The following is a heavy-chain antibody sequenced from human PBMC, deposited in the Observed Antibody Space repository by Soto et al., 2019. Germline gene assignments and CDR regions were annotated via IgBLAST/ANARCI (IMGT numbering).Heavy chain of an antibody. CDR2: IFHSGTT. V-gene: IGHV4-4*02. J-gene: IGHJ6*01. CDR1: GASITTPNW. D-gene: IGHD2-2*01. Sequence: QVQLQESGPGLVQPSGTLSLTCAVSGASITTPNWWSWIRQPPGKGLEWIAEIFHSGTTNYSPSLKSRVTISVDTSKNHFSLKLTSVTAADTAVYFCARLQYCSTTSCPWGMDVW. CDR3: ARLQYCSTTSCPWGMDV.